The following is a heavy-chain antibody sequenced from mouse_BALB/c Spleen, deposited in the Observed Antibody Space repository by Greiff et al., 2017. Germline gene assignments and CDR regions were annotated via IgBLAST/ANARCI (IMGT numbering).Heavy chain of an antibody. CDR1: GFTFSSFG. Sequence: DVQLVESGGGLVQPGGSRKLSCAASGFTFSSFGMHWVRQAPEKGLEWVAYISSGSSTIYYADTVKGRFTISRDNPKNTLFLQMTSLRSEDTAMYYCARDDGYLDYWGQGTTLTVSS. V-gene: IGHV5-17*02. D-gene: IGHD2-3*01. CDR3: ARDDGYLDY. J-gene: IGHJ2*01. CDR2: ISSGSSTI.